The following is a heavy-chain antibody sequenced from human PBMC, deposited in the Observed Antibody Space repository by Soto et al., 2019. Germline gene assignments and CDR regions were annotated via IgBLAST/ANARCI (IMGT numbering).Heavy chain of an antibody. Sequence: SVKVSCKASGGTFSSYAISWVRQAPGQGLEWMGGIIPIFGTANYAQKFQGRVTITADESTSTAYMELSSLRSEDTAVYYCARGVPDHYDILTGYYEYWGQGTLVTVSS. J-gene: IGHJ4*02. CDR1: GGTFSSYA. D-gene: IGHD3-9*01. CDR2: IIPIFGTA. CDR3: ARGVPDHYDILTGYYEY. V-gene: IGHV1-69*13.